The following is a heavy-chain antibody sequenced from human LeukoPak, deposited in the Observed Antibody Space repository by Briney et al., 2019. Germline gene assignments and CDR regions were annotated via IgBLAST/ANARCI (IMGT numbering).Heavy chain of an antibody. J-gene: IGHJ4*02. Sequence: GGSLRLSCAASGFTFSSYGMHWVRQAPGKGLEWVAVISYDGSNKYYADSVKGRFTISRDNSKNTLYLQMNSLRAEDTAVYYCAKEGDLILAPIDFWGQGALVTVSS. CDR1: GFTFSSYG. CDR3: AKEGDLILAPIDF. V-gene: IGHV3-30*18. D-gene: IGHD3-22*01. CDR2: ISYDGSNK.